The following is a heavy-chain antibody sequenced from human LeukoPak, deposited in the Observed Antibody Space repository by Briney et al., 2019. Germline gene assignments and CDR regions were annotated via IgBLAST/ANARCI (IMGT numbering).Heavy chain of an antibody. CDR1: GYTFTGYY. CDR3: ARKSMGYCSGGSCYSDAFDI. Sequence: ASMKVSCKASGYTFTGYYMHWVRQAPGQGLEWMGRINPNSGGTNYAQKFQGRVTMTRDTSISTAYMELSRLRSDDTAVYYCARKSMGYCSGGSCYSDAFDIWGQGTMVTVSS. D-gene: IGHD2-15*01. CDR2: INPNSGGT. J-gene: IGHJ3*02. V-gene: IGHV1-2*06.